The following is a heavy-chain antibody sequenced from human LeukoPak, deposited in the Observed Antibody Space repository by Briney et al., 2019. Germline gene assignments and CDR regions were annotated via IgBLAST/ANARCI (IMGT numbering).Heavy chain of an antibody. J-gene: IGHJ4*02. CDR2: ISSSGSTM. CDR1: GFTFSSYE. CDR3: ASWGHY. Sequence: GGSLRLSCAASGFTFSSYEMNWVRQAPGKGLEWVSYISSSGSTMYYADSVKGRFTISRDNAKNSLYLQMNSLRAEDTAVCYCASWGHYWGQGTLVTVSS. V-gene: IGHV3-48*03. D-gene: IGHD3-16*01.